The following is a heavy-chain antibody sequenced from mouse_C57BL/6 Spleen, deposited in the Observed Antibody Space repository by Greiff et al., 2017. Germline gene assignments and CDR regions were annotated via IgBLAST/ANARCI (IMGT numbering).Heavy chain of an antibody. CDR1: GYAFSSSW. CDR3: ARGGTAQAPAWLAY. J-gene: IGHJ3*01. V-gene: IGHV1-82*01. D-gene: IGHD3-2*02. CDR2: IYPGDGDT. Sequence: QVQLQQSGPELVKPGASVKISCKASGYAFSSSWMNWVKQRPGKGLEWIGRIYPGDGDTNYNGKFKGKATLTADKSSSTAYMQLSSLTSEDSAVYFCARGGTAQAPAWLAYWGQGTLVTVSA.